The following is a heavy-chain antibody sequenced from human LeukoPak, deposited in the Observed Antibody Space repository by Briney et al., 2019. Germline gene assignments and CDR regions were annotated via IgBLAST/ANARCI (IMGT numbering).Heavy chain of an antibody. Sequence: GGSLRLSCAASGFTFSSYCLNWVRQAPGGGLECVSYISSSSSTIYYADYVKGRFTISRDNAENSLYLQMNSLRDEDAAVYYCARAMTVDYGMDVWGQGTTVTVSS. CDR3: ARAMTVDYGMDV. V-gene: IGHV3-48*02. J-gene: IGHJ6*02. CDR2: ISSSSSTI. D-gene: IGHD4-23*01. CDR1: GFTFSSYC.